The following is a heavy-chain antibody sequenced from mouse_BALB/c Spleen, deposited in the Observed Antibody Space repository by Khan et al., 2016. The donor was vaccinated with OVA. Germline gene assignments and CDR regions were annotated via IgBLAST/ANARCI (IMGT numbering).Heavy chain of an antibody. CDR2: ISTYSGNT. CDR1: GYTFTDYA. D-gene: IGHD2-3*01. CDR3: TRPAYDGYYDY. Sequence: QVQLQQSGSELVRPGVSVKISCKGSGYTFTDYAMHWVKQSHAKSLEWIGLISTYSGNTNYKQKFKGKATMTVDKSSSTAYMELVRLTSEDSAIYYCTRPAYDGYYDYWGQGTTLTVSS. J-gene: IGHJ2*01. V-gene: IGHV1S137*01.